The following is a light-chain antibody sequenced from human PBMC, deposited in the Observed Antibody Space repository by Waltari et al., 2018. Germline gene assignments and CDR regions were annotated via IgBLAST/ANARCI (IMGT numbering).Light chain of an antibody. Sequence: QSALTQPASVSGSPGQSITISCSGTRSDIGAYNYVSWYQQYPGKAPKVIIYDVSLRPSGFSTRFSGSKSGNTASLTISGLQAEDEAHYYCSSFTATATLVAFGGGTKVTIL. CDR3: SSFTATATLVA. CDR2: DVS. J-gene: IGLJ2*01. V-gene: IGLV2-14*03. CDR1: RSDIGAYNY.